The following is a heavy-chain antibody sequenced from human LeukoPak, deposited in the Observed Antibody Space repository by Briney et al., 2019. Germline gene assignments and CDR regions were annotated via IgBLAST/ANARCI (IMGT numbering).Heavy chain of an antibody. CDR3: ARGFFDRGNPGSWFDP. D-gene: IGHD3-10*01. V-gene: IGHV4-30-2*01. J-gene: IGHJ5*02. CDR1: GVSINFGAYA. CDR2: IYRTGNT. Sequence: SQTLSFTCTVSGVSINFGAYAWHWLRRPPGKGLEWIGYIYRTGNTYYNPTLKSRVTISVDRSKNQFSLRLTSVTAADTAVYYCARGFFDRGNPGSWFDPWGQGTLVTVSS.